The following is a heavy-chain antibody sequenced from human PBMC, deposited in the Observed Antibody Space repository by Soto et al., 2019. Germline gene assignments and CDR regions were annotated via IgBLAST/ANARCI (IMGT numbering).Heavy chain of an antibody. D-gene: IGHD2-21*01. J-gene: IGHJ3*02. Sequence: SETLSLTCTVSGGSVTTNYWTWIRQPPGRGPEWIGNIDYSGSPHYNPSLKSRVTMSIDMSKNQFSLRLNSVTAADTAVYYCARGRKDIVGPPDVFDIWGQGTMVTVSS. CDR2: IDYSGSP. V-gene: IGHV4-59*02. CDR3: ARGRKDIVGPPDVFDI. CDR1: GGSVTTNY.